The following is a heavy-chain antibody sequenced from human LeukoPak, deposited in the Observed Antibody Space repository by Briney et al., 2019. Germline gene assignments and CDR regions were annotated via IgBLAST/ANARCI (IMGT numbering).Heavy chain of an antibody. J-gene: IGHJ2*01. CDR1: AASITTYY. V-gene: IGHV4-59*08. CDR2: IFYTGDT. Sequence: SETLSLTCPVSAASITTYYWSWIRQPPGKGLEWVGYIFYTGDTSHSPSLKSRVTISLDTSKNQFSLKLRSVTAADTAVYYCARLKMGAYFDLWGRGTLVTVSS. D-gene: IGHD3-16*01. CDR3: ARLKMGAYFDL.